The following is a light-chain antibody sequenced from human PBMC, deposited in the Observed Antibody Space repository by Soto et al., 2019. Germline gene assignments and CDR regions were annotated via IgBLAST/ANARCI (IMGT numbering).Light chain of an antibody. CDR1: QRIGRF. CDR2: DAS. CDR3: QQCYMGWT. J-gene: IGKJ1*01. V-gene: IGKV1-5*01. Sequence: DIQMTQSPSTLSASVGDRVNITCRASQRIGRFLAWYQHQPGKAPKLLIYDASTLESGVPSRSSGTGSGTEFTFSITSLQPEDFGTYYCQQCYMGWTFGQGTKVDIK.